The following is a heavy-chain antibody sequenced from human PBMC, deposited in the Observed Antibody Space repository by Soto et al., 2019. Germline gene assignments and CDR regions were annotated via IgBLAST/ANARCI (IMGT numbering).Heavy chain of an antibody. V-gene: IGHV3-33*01. CDR1: GFTFSSYG. J-gene: IGHJ5*02. CDR2: IWYDGSNK. Sequence: PGGSLRLSCAASGFTFSSYGMHWVRQAPGKGLEWVAMIWYDGSNKYYADYVKGRFTISRDNSKSTLYLQMDSLRAEDAAIYFCATYYYDSSGYPYNYCDPWGQGTLVTVSS. D-gene: IGHD3-22*01. CDR3: ATYYYDSSGYPYNYCDP.